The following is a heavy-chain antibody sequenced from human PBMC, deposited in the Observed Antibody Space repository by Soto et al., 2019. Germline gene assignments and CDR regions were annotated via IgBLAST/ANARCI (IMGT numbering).Heavy chain of an antibody. Sequence: SETLSLTCTVSGGSISNYYWSWIRQPAGKGLEWIGRFYTSTNTNYNPSLKSRVTMSVDTSKNQLSLKLSSVTAADTAVYYCARTKPGDPWFDPWGQGTLVTVSS. J-gene: IGHJ5*02. CDR3: ARTKPGDPWFDP. V-gene: IGHV4-4*07. D-gene: IGHD1-1*01. CDR1: GGSISNYY. CDR2: FYTSTNT.